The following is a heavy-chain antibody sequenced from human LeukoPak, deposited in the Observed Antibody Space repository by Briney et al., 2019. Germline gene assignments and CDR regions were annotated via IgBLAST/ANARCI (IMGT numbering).Heavy chain of an antibody. CDR2: IYSGGST. Sequence: QAGGSLRLSCAASGFTVSSNYISWVRQAPGKGLEWVSVIYSGGSTYYADSVKGRFTISRDNSQNTLYLQMKSLRDEDTAVYYCARVAAGDMDFDYWGQGTLVTVSS. D-gene: IGHD6-13*01. V-gene: IGHV3-66*01. J-gene: IGHJ4*02. CDR3: ARVAAGDMDFDY. CDR1: GFTVSSNY.